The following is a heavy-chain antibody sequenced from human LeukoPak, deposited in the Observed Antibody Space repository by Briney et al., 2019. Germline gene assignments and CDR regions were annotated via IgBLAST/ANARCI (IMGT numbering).Heavy chain of an antibody. J-gene: IGHJ4*02. CDR3: ARGLGYSYGHRGFDY. V-gene: IGHV4-34*01. CDR1: GGSFSGYY. CDR2: INHSGST. Sequence: SETLSLTCTVYGGSFSGYYWSWIRQPPGKGLEWIGEINHSGSTNYNPSLKSRFTVSVDTSKNQFSLKLSSVIAADTAVYYCARGLGYSYGHRGFDYWGEGTLVTVSS. D-gene: IGHD5-18*01.